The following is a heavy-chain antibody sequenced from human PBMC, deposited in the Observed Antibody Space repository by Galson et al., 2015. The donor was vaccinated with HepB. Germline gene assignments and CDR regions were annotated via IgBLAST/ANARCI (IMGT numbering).Heavy chain of an antibody. Sequence: SLRLSCAASGFTFSSYGMHWVRQAPGKGLEWVAVIWYDGSNKYYADSVKGRFTISRDNSKNTLYLQMNSLRAEDTAVYYCARAYCSGGSCYSLDYWGQGTLVTVSS. CDR2: IWYDGSNK. CDR3: ARAYCSGGSCYSLDY. D-gene: IGHD2-15*01. J-gene: IGHJ4*02. CDR1: GFTFSSYG. V-gene: IGHV3-33*01.